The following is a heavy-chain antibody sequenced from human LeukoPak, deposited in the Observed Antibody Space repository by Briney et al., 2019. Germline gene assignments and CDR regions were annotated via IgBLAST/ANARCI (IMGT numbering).Heavy chain of an antibody. D-gene: IGHD3-3*01. CDR3: AKDGNYDFWSGYYSNPSYYFDY. CDR2: IWYDGSNK. CDR1: GFTFSSYA. J-gene: IGHJ4*02. V-gene: IGHV3-33*06. Sequence: PGGSLRLSCAASGFTFSSYALHWVRQAPGKGLDWVAVIWYDGSNKYYADSVKGRFTISRDNSKNTLYLQMNSLRAEDTAVYYCAKDGNYDFWSGYYSNPSYYFDYWGQGTLVTVSS.